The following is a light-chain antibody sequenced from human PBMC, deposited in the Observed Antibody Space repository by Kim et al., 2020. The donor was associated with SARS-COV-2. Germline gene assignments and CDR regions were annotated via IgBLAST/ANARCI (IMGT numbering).Light chain of an antibody. CDR1: QSLLYTSNNQNN. Sequence: DIVMTQSPDSLAVSLGERATINCKSSQSLLYTSNNQNNMAWYQQKPGQPPLLLIYWASTRHSGVPDRFSGSGSGTDFTLTISSLQAEDVAVYYCQQYYSSPITFGQGTRLEIK. CDR2: WAS. J-gene: IGKJ5*01. CDR3: QQYYSSPIT. V-gene: IGKV4-1*01.